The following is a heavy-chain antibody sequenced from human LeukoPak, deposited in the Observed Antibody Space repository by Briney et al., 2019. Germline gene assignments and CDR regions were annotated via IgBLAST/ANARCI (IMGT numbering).Heavy chain of an antibody. Sequence: ASVKVSCKASGYTFTSYGISWVRQAPGQGLEWMGWISAYNGNTNYAQKLQGRVTMTTDTSTSTAYMELRSLRSDDTAVYYCARVYDFWSGYYKYYYYYMDVWGKGTTVTVSS. V-gene: IGHV1-18*01. CDR2: ISAYNGNT. D-gene: IGHD3-3*01. CDR1: GYTFTSYG. CDR3: ARVYDFWSGYYKYYYYYMDV. J-gene: IGHJ6*03.